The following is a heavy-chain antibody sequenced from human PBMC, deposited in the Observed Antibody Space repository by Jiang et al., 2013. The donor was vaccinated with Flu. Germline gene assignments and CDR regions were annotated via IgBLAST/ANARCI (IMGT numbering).Heavy chain of an antibody. Sequence: SGAEVKKPGASVKVSCKASGYTFTGYYMHWVRQAPGQGLEWMGWINPNSGGTNYAQKFQGRVTMTSDTSISTAYMELSRLRSDDTAVYYCASHYYDSNAYYSVDYWGQGTLVTVSS. D-gene: IGHD3-22*01. J-gene: IGHJ4*02. CDR2: INPNSGGT. CDR3: ASHYYDSNAYYSVDY. V-gene: IGHV1-2*02. CDR1: GYTFTGYY.